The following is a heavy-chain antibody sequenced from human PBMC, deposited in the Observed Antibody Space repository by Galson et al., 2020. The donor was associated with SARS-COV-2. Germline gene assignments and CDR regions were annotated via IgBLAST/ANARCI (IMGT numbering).Heavy chain of an antibody. CDR1: GGTFSSYA. Sequence: SVKVSCKASGGTFSSYAISWVRQAPGQGLEWMGGIIPIFGTANYAQKFQGRVTITADESTSTAYMELSSLRSEDTAVYYCASTGYSSGWYSNWFDPWGQGTLVTVSS. D-gene: IGHD6-19*01. CDR2: IIPIFGTA. J-gene: IGHJ5*02. V-gene: IGHV1-69*13. CDR3: ASTGYSSGWYSNWFDP.